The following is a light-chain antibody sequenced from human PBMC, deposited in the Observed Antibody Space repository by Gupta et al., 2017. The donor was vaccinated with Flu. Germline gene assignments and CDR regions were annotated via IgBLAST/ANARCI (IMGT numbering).Light chain of an antibody. J-gene: IGLJ3*02. CDR3: CSYAGSYSNWV. CDR1: SSDVGGYNY. CDR2: DVS. Sequence: QSALTQPRSVSVSPGQSVPISCTGTSSDVGGYNYVSWYQQHPGKAPKLMIYDVSKRPSGVPDRFSGSKSGNTASLTISGLQAEDEADYYCCSYAGSYSNWVFGGGTKLTVL. V-gene: IGLV2-11*01.